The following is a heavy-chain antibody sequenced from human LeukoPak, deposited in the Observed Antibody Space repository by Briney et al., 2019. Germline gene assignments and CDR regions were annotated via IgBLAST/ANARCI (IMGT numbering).Heavy chain of an antibody. Sequence: ASVKVSCKAPGGTFSSYSISWVRQAPGQGLEWMGVIIPIFGIANYAQKFKGRVTITADKSTSAAYMELSSLRSEDTAVYYCARPRYPYYRLSGADYYYMDVWGKGTTVTVSS. CDR1: GGTFSSYS. J-gene: IGHJ6*03. CDR2: IIPIFGIA. D-gene: IGHD7-27*01. CDR3: ARPRYPYYRLSGADYYYMDV. V-gene: IGHV1-69*10.